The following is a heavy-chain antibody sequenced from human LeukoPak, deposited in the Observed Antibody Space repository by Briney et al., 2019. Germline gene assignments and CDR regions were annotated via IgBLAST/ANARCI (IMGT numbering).Heavy chain of an antibody. CDR1: GGSISSSSYY. D-gene: IGHD3-22*01. CDR3: ARQKILDDNYDSSGYYVDQ. J-gene: IGHJ4*02. Sequence: SETLSLTCTVSGGSISSSSYYWGWIRQPPGKGLEWIGSIYYSGSIYYSPSLKSRVTISADTSNNQFSLNLSSVTASDTAVYYCARQKILDDNYDSSGYYVDQWGQGSLVTVSS. CDR2: IYYSGSI. V-gene: IGHV4-39*01.